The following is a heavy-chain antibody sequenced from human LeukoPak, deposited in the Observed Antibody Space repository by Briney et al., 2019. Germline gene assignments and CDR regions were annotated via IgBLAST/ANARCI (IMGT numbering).Heavy chain of an antibody. CDR1: GFTFSSYW. J-gene: IGHJ4*02. V-gene: IGHV3-7*01. CDR2: IEQDGSEK. Sequence: GGSLRLSCAASGFTFSSYWMSWVRQAPGKGLEWVANIEQDGSEKYHVDSVKGRFTISRDNAKNSLYLQMDSLRAEDTAIYYCARCSGWAFKNWGQGNLVTVSS. D-gene: IGHD6-19*01. CDR3: ARCSGWAFKN.